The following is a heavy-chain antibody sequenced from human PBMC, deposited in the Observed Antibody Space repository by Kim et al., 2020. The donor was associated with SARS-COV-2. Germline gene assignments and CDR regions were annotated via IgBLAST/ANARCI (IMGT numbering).Heavy chain of an antibody. D-gene: IGHD6-19*01. Sequence: SETLSLTCTVSGGSISSSSYYWGWIRQPPGKGLEWIGSIYYSGNTYYNPSLKSRVTISVDTSKNRFSLKLTSVTAADTAVYYCALTYSSGWYRGGVDYWGQGTLVTVSS. CDR3: ALTYSSGWYRGGVDY. CDR1: GGSISSSSYY. J-gene: IGHJ4*02. V-gene: IGHV4-39*01. CDR2: IYYSGNT.